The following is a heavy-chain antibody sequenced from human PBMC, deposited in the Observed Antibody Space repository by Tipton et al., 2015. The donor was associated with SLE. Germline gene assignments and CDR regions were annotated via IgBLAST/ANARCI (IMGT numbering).Heavy chain of an antibody. CDR3: ARVEVGASYCLDY. CDR1: GCSISSSSYY. Sequence: TLSLTCTVSGCSISSSSYYWGWIRQPPGKGLEWIGSIYYSGSTYYNPSLKSRVTISVDTSKNQFSLKLSSVTAADTAVYYSARVEVGASYCLDYWGQGTLVTVSS. V-gene: IGHV4-39*07. J-gene: IGHJ4*02. CDR2: IYYSGST. D-gene: IGHD1-26*01.